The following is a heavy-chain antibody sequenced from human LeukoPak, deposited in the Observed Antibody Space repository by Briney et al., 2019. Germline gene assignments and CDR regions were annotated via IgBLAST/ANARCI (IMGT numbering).Heavy chain of an antibody. CDR1: GYTFTGYY. D-gene: IGHD1-1*01. J-gene: IGHJ4*02. Sequence: ASVKVSCKASGYTFTGYYMHWVRQAPGQGLEWMGWINPNSGGTNYAQKFQGRVTMTRDTSISTAYMELSRLRSDDTAVYYCARDRPGDQGLPFDYWGQGTLVTVPS. CDR3: ARDRPGDQGLPFDY. V-gene: IGHV1-2*02. CDR2: INPNSGGT.